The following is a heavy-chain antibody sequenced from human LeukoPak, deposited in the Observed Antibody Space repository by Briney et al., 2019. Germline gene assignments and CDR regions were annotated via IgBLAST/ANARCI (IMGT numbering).Heavy chain of an antibody. CDR2: ISSSSSYI. V-gene: IGHV3-21*01. D-gene: IGHD2-2*01. J-gene: IGHJ4*02. Sequence: PGGSLRLSCAASGFTFSSYSMNWVRQAPGKGLEWVSSISSSSSYIYYADSVKGRFTISRDNAKNSLYLQMNSLRAEDTAVYYCAGDGVEYQLHQYYFDYWGQGTLVTVSS. CDR3: AGDGVEYQLHQYYFDY. CDR1: GFTFSSYS.